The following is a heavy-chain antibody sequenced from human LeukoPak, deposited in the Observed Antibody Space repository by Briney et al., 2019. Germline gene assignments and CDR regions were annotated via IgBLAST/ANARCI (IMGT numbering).Heavy chain of an antibody. CDR1: GGSISSSSYY. V-gene: IGHV4-39*01. CDR2: IYYSGST. J-gene: IGHJ4*02. Sequence: PSETLSLTCTVSGGSISSSSYYWGWIRQPPGKGLEWIGSIYYSGSTYHNPSLKSRVTISVDTSKNQFSLKLSSVTAADTAVYYCARATYDSSGSFDYWGQGTLVTVSS. D-gene: IGHD3-22*01. CDR3: ARATYDSSGSFDY.